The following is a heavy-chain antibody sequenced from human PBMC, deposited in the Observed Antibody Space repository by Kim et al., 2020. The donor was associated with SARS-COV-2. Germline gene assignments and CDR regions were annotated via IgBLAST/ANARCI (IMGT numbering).Heavy chain of an antibody. J-gene: IGHJ6*02. V-gene: IGHV3-30*07. CDR3: ARDLTPTYSSSWTYDYGMDV. Sequence: RFTIARDNSKNTLYLQMNSLRAEDTAVYYCARDLTPTYSSSWTYDYGMDVWGQGTTVTVSS. D-gene: IGHD6-13*01.